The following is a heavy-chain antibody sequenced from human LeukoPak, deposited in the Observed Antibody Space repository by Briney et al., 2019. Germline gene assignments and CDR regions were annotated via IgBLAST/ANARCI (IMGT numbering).Heavy chain of an antibody. CDR3: AKDLGATELGALDY. V-gene: IGHV3-15*01. D-gene: IGHD1-26*01. J-gene: IGHJ4*02. CDR2: IKSKTDGGTT. Sequence: GGSLRLSCAASGFTFSNAWMSWVRQAPGKGLEWVGRIKSKTDGGTTDYAAPVKGRFTISRDDSKNTLYLQMNSLRAEDTAVYYCAKDLGATELGALDYWGQGTLVTVSS. CDR1: GFTFSNAW.